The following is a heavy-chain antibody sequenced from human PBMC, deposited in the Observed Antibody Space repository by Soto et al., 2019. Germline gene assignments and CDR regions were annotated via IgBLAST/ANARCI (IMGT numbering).Heavy chain of an antibody. D-gene: IGHD4-17*01. CDR2: IYSSGDST. CDR1: GFTFSSYT. Sequence: VQLLESGGDLVQPVGYLRLSCVASGFTFSSYTMTWVRQAPGKGVEWVSVIYSSGDSTYYADSVKCRFTISRDNSKNTLYLQMNSLRADDTAVYYCAKSPTMTTRVVDYWVQGTLVTVSS. CDR3: AKSPTMTTRVVDY. V-gene: IGHV3-23*01. J-gene: IGHJ4*02.